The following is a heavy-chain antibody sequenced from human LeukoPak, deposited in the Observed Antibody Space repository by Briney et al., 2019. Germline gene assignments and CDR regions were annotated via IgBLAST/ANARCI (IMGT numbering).Heavy chain of an antibody. J-gene: IGHJ4*02. CDR1: GFTFSSYS. CDR2: ISSSSSYI. CDR3: ERAYYGSGSYYQQRFDY. D-gene: IGHD3-10*01. V-gene: IGHV3-21*01. Sequence: GGSLRLSCAASGFTFSSYSMNWVRQAPGKGLEWVSSISSSSSYIYYAYSVKGRFTISRDNDKNSLYLQMNSMRAEDTAVYYCERAYYGSGSYYQQRFDYWGQGTLVTVSS.